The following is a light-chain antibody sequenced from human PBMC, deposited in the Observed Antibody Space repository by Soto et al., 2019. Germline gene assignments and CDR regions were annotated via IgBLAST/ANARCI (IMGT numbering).Light chain of an antibody. CDR2: NNN. Sequence: QPVLTQPPSASGTPGQRVTISCSGGNSNIGSNTVIWYQHLPGTAPKLLIYNNNQRPSGVPDRFPGSKSGTSASLAISGLQSEDEADYYCAAWDDSLNGHAVFGGGTQLTVL. CDR1: NSNIGSNT. J-gene: IGLJ7*01. CDR3: AAWDDSLNGHAV. V-gene: IGLV1-44*01.